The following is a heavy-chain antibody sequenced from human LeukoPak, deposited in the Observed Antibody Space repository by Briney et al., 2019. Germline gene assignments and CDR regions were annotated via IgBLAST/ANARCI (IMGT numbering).Heavy chain of an antibody. CDR3: AKDIVPDSGWDLDY. CDR1: GFTFSTYS. V-gene: IGHV3-23*05. J-gene: IGHJ4*02. D-gene: IGHD6-19*01. Sequence: GGSLRLSCAATGFTFSTYSMTWVRQRPGKGLEWVSSIYNSGTKIFYADSVKGRFTISRDNSNNMLYLQMNSLRAEDSAVYYCAKDIVPDSGWDLDYWGRGALVTVSS. CDR2: IYNSGTKI.